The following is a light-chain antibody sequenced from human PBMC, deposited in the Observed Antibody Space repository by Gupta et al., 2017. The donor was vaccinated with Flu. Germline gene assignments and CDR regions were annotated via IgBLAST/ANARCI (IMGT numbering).Light chain of an antibody. V-gene: IGKV3-20*01. CDR2: GAS. J-gene: IGKJ1*01. Sequence: EIVLTHSPGTLSLSPGGRATLSCRASQSVSGSYLAWYQRKPGQAPRLLIYGASSRATGIPDRFSGSGSGTDFTLTITRLEPEDFAVYYCQQYGSSPPTFGQGTKVEIK. CDR3: QQYGSSPPT. CDR1: QSVSGSY.